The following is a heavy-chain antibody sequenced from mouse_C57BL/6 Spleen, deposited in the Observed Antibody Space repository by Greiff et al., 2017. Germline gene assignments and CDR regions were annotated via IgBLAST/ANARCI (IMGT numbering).Heavy chain of an antibody. J-gene: IGHJ2*01. CDR1: GYSITSGYY. CDR3: ARGTVHDY. CDR2: ISYDGSN. V-gene: IGHV3-6*01. D-gene: IGHD1-1*01. Sequence: ESGPCLVKPSQSLSLTCSVTGYSITSGYYWNWIRQFPGNKLEWMGYISYDGSNNYNPSLKNRISITRDTSKNQFFLKLNSVTTEDTATYYCARGTVHDYWGQGTTLTVSS.